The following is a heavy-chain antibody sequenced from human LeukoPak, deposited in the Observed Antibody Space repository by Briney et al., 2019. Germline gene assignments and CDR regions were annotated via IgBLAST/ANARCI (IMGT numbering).Heavy chain of an antibody. Sequence: GGSLRLSCAASGFSFSSSAMSWVRQAPGKGLEWVSTVSASGRGTYYADSVKGRFTISRDNSKNTVFLQMSSLRAEDTAVYYCAKTDTEEGYGIYFDHWGQGTLVTVSS. CDR2: VSASGRGT. D-gene: IGHD5-24*01. CDR3: AKTDTEEGYGIYFDH. J-gene: IGHJ4*02. CDR1: GFSFSSSA. V-gene: IGHV3-23*01.